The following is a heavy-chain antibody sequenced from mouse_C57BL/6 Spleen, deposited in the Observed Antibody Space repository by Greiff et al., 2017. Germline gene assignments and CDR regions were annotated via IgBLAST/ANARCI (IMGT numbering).Heavy chain of an antibody. V-gene: IGHV1-55*01. J-gene: IGHJ3*01. CDR1: GYTFTSYW. Sequence: QVQLQQPGAELVKPGASVKMSCKASGYTFTSYWITWVKQRPGQGLEWIGDIYPGSGSTNYNEKFKSKATLTVDTSSSTAYMQRSSLTSEDSAVYYCARRVDYDEGFAYWGQGTLVTVSA. D-gene: IGHD2-4*01. CDR2: IYPGSGST. CDR3: ARRVDYDEGFAY.